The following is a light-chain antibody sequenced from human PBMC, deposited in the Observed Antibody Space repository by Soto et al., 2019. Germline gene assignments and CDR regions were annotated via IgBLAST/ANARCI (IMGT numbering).Light chain of an antibody. CDR1: QSISSW. CDR2: KAS. Sequence: DIQMTQSPSTLSASVGDRVTITCRASQSISSWLAWYQQKPGKAPKLLIYKASSLETGVPSRFSGFGSGIEFTLTISSLQPDDFAAYYCQQYDSFPWTFGQGTKVEIK. V-gene: IGKV1-5*03. CDR3: QQYDSFPWT. J-gene: IGKJ1*01.